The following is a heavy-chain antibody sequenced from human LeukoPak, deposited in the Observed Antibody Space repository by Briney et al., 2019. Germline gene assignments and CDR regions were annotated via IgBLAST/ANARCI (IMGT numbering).Heavy chain of an antibody. CDR2: INPSGGST. CDR3: ARDIISVEEGYDSSGYYYY. Sequence: GASVKVSCKASGYTFTSYYMHWVRQAPGQGLEWMEIINPSGGSTSYAQKFQGRVTMTRDTSTSTVYMELSSLRSEDTAVYYCARDIISVEEGYDSSGYYYYWGQGTLVTVSS. V-gene: IGHV1-46*01. D-gene: IGHD3-22*01. CDR1: GYTFTSYY. J-gene: IGHJ4*02.